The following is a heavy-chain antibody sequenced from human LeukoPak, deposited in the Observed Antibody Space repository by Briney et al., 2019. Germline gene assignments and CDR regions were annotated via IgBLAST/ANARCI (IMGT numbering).Heavy chain of an antibody. D-gene: IGHD3-22*01. J-gene: IGHJ3*02. Sequence: GRSLRLSCAASGFTFNTYGMHWVRQAPGKGLEWVSAIAYDGSSKYYADSVKGRFTISGDNSKTTLYLEMNRLRPEDSAVYYCSREPKHRSDNSGYFDAFDIWGPGTMVIVSS. CDR3: SREPKHRSDNSGYFDAFDI. CDR2: IAYDGSSK. V-gene: IGHV3-30*03. CDR1: GFTFNTYG.